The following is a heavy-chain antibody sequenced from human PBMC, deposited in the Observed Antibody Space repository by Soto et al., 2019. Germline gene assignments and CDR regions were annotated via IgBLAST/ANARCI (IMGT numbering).Heavy chain of an antibody. J-gene: IGHJ5*02. CDR3: ARDRRVGAANWFDP. Sequence: ASVKVSCKASGYTFTGYYMHWVRQAPGQGLEWMGWINPNSGGTNYAQKFQGWVTMTRDTSISTAYMELSRLRSDDTAVYYCARDRRVGAANWFDPWGQGTLVTVSS. CDR1: GYTFTGYY. V-gene: IGHV1-2*04. D-gene: IGHD1-26*01. CDR2: INPNSGGT.